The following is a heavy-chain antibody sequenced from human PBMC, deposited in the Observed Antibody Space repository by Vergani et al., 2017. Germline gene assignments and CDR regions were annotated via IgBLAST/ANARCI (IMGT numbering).Heavy chain of an antibody. CDR2: INWNGGST. D-gene: IGHD3-22*01. CDR1: GFTFDDYG. V-gene: IGHV3-20*04. J-gene: IGHJ4*02. Sequence: EVLLVESGGGVVRPGGSLRLSCAASGFTFDDYGMSWVRQAPWKGLEWVSSINWNGGSTDYADSVKGRFTISRDYAKNSLYLQMNSLRAADTALYYCARSPYYDSSCYYLYWGQGTLVTVSS. CDR3: ARSPYYDSSCYYLY.